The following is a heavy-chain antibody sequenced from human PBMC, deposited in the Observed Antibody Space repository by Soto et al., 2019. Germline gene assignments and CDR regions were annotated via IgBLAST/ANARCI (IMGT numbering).Heavy chain of an antibody. D-gene: IGHD3-3*01. CDR1: GYTFTSYG. J-gene: IGHJ3*02. Sequence: PGPSVKVSCKASGYTFTSYGISLVRQAPGQWLEWMGWISAYNGNTNYAQKLQGRVTMTTDTSTSTAYMELRSLRSDDTAVYYCARVALRFLEWVADGEENDAFDIWGQGTMVTVSS. V-gene: IGHV1-18*01. CDR3: ARVALRFLEWVADGEENDAFDI. CDR2: ISAYNGNT.